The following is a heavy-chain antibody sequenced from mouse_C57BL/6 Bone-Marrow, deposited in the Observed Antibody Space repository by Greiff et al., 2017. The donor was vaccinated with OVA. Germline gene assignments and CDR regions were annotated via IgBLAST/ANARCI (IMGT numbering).Heavy chain of an antibody. Sequence: EVKLMESGGDLVKPGGSLKLSCAASGFTFSSYGMSWVRQTPDKRLEWVATISSGGSYTYYPDSVKGRFTISRDNAKNTLYLQMSRLKSEDTAMYYCARGGYGSTPYYFDYWGQGTTLTVSS. D-gene: IGHD1-1*01. CDR3: ARGGYGSTPYYFDY. CDR2: ISSGGSYT. J-gene: IGHJ2*01. CDR1: GFTFSSYG. V-gene: IGHV5-6*01.